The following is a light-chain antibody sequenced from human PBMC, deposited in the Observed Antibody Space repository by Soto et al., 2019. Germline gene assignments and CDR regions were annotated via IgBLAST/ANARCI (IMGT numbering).Light chain of an antibody. Sequence: QSALTQPPSASGSPGQSVTISCTGTSTDVGGYNYVSWYQQHPGKAPKLMIYEVSKRPSGVPDRFSGSKSGNTASLTVSGLLAEDEADYYCSSYAGSNHVVFGGGTKLTVL. J-gene: IGLJ2*01. CDR1: STDVGGYNY. CDR2: EVS. CDR3: SSYAGSNHVV. V-gene: IGLV2-8*01.